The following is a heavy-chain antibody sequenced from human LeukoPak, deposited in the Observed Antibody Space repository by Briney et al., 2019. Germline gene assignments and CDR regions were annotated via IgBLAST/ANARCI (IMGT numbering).Heavy chain of an antibody. Sequence: PGGSLRLSCAASGFTFSSYAMSWVRQAPGKGLEWVSTISDSGSGGNTYYADSVKGRFTISRDNSKNTLYLQMNSLRAEDTAVYYCAKEGDSSGWYQSRSHQLLAAEYFQHWGQGTLVTVSS. V-gene: IGHV3-23*01. J-gene: IGHJ1*01. CDR3: AKEGDSSGWYQSRSHQLLAAEYFQH. D-gene: IGHD6-19*01. CDR2: ISDSGSGGNT. CDR1: GFTFSSYA.